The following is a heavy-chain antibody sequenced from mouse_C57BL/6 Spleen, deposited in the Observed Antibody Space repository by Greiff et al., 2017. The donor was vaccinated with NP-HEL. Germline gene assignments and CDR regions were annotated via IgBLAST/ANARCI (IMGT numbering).Heavy chain of an antibody. CDR2: INPYNGGT. Sequence: EVQLQQSGPVLVKPGASVKMSCKASGYTFTDYYMNWVKQSHGKSLEWIGVINPYNGGTSYNQKFKGKATLTVDKSSSTAYMELNSLTSEDSAVYYCARGRFKSNYVDYWGQGTTLTVSS. J-gene: IGHJ2*01. D-gene: IGHD1-3*01. CDR3: ARGRFKSNYVDY. V-gene: IGHV1-19*01. CDR1: GYTFTDYY.